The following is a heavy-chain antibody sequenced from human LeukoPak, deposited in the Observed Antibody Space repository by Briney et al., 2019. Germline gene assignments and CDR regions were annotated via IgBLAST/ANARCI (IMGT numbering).Heavy chain of an antibody. J-gene: IGHJ3*02. Sequence: ASVKVSCKASGYTFTGYYMHWVRQAPGQGLEWMGRINPNSGGTNYAQKFQGRVTMTRDTSISTAYMELSRLRSDDTAVYYCARDSVRVGAKAFGFDIWGQGTMVTVSS. D-gene: IGHD1-26*01. CDR1: GYTFTGYY. CDR2: INPNSGGT. V-gene: IGHV1-2*06. CDR3: ARDSVRVGAKAFGFDI.